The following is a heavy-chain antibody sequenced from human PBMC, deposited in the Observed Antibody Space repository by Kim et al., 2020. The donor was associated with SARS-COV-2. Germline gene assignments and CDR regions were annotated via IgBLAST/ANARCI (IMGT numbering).Heavy chain of an antibody. CDR1: GFTFSSYG. J-gene: IGHJ3*02. V-gene: IGHV3-33*06. D-gene: IGHD3-22*01. Sequence: GGSLRLSCAASGFTFSSYGMHWVRQAPGKGLEWVAVIWYDGSNKYYADSVKGRFTISRDNSKNTLYLQMNSLRAEDTAVYYCAKVGAYDSSGSPSDGFDIWGQGTMVTVSS. CDR2: IWYDGSNK. CDR3: AKVGAYDSSGSPSDGFDI.